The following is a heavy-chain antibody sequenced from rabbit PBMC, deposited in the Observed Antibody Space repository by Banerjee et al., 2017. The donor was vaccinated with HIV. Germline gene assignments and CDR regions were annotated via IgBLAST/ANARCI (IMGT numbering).Heavy chain of an antibody. D-gene: IGHD6-1*01. CDR1: GFSFSGRYW. CDR2: IDADSSVST. Sequence: QEQLEESGGDLVKPEGSLTLTCTASGFSFSGRYWIYWVRQAPGKGLEWIACIDADSSVSTTYANWAKGRFTISKTSSTTVTLQMTSLTAADTATYFCARDGGYADYGYALNLWGQGTLVTVS. J-gene: IGHJ4*01. CDR3: ARDGGYADYGYALNL. V-gene: IGHV1S45*01.